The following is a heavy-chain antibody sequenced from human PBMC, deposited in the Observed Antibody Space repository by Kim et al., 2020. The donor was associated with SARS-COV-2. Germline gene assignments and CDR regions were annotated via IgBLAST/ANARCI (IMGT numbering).Heavy chain of an antibody. Sequence: ARGFTGRFVVSLDTSVSTAYLQLSSLKAEDTAVYYCARDRYSYGLNWFDPWGQGTLVTVSS. D-gene: IGHD5-18*01. CDR3: ARDRYSYGLNWFDP. V-gene: IGHV7-4-1*02. J-gene: IGHJ5*02.